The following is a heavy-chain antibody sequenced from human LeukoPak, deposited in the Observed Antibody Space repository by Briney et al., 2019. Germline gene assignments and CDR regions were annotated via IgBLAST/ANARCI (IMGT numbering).Heavy chain of an antibody. CDR3: AKDTRAILLLCAFDI. J-gene: IGHJ3*02. CDR2: ISNDGSQK. V-gene: IGHV3-30*04. CDR1: GFTFNNYA. Sequence: PGGSLRLSCAASGFTFNNYAMHWVRQAPGKGLEWMAVISNDGSQKYSADSVKGRFTISRDNSKNTLFLQMNSLRAEDTAVYYCAKDTRAILLLCAFDIWGRGTVVSVSS. D-gene: IGHD2-8*02.